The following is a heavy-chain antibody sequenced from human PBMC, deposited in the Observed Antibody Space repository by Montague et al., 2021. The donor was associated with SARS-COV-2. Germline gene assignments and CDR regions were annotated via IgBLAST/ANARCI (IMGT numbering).Heavy chain of an antibody. J-gene: IGHJ3*01. V-gene: IGHV6-1*01. CDR2: IKYMSTRYE. D-gene: IGHD2-8*02. CDR3: ARDLYWAFDA. Sequence: CAISGDSVSRNSAAWNWIRQEPPRGLEWLGRIKYMSTRYETYAXAVQSRKTITADTSKNQFSLHLNSVTPEDTAVYYCARDLYWAFDAWGLGTTVTVSA. CDR1: GDSVSRNSAA.